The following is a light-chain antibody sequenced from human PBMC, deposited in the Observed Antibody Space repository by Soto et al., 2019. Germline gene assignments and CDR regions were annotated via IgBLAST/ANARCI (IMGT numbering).Light chain of an antibody. J-gene: IGKJ2*01. CDR2: GAS. V-gene: IGKV3-20*01. CDR1: QTISSSY. Sequence: EIVLTQSPGTLSLSPGERATLSCRAGQTISSSYLAWFQQKPGQAPRLLIYGASSRATGIPERFSGSGSGTDFSLTISRLEPEDFAVYYCHQYDSSPRTFGQGTKLEIK. CDR3: HQYDSSPRT.